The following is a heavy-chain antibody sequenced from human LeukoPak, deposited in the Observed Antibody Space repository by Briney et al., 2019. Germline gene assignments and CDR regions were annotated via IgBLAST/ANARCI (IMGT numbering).Heavy chain of an antibody. Sequence: SETLSLTCTVSGGSISSSSYYWSWIRQPPGKGLEWIGYIYYSGSTNYNPSLKSRVTISVDTSKNQFSLKLSSVTAADTAVYYCARHRYSGSYSGGAFDIWGQGTMVTVSS. V-gene: IGHV4-61*05. CDR1: GGSISSSSYY. D-gene: IGHD1-26*01. CDR3: ARHRYSGSYSGGAFDI. J-gene: IGHJ3*02. CDR2: IYYSGST.